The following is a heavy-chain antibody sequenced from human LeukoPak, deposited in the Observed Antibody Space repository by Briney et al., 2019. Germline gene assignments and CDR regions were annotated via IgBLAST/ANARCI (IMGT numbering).Heavy chain of an antibody. CDR3: ARGVPRVHTRFDY. CDR2: IYSGGST. J-gene: IGHJ4*02. D-gene: IGHD1-1*01. V-gene: IGHV3-66*02. Sequence: GGSLRLSCAASGFTVSSNYMSWVRQAPGKGLGWVSVIYSGGSTYYADSVKSRFTISRDNSKNTLYLQMNSLRAEDTAVYYCARGVPRVHTRFDYWGQGTLVTVSS. CDR1: GFTVSSNY.